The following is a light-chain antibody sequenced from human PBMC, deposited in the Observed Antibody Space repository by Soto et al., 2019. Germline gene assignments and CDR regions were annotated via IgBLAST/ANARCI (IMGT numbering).Light chain of an antibody. CDR1: QTISSSY. J-gene: IGKJ2*01. V-gene: IGKV3-20*01. CDR2: GAS. Sequence: EIVLTQSPGTLSLSPGERATLSCRASQTISSSYLAWYQQKPGQAPRLLIYGASSRTTGIPDRFSGSGSGTDFTLPISRLQPEDFPVYYCQQDGGSPPHPFGQGTKLEIK. CDR3: QQDGGSPPHP.